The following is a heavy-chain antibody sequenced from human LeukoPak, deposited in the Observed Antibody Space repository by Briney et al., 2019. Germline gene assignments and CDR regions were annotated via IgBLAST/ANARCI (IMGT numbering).Heavy chain of an antibody. V-gene: IGHV1-2*06. Sequence: ASVKVSCKASGYTFTGYYMHWVRQAPGQGLEWMGRINPNSGGTNYAQKFQGRVTMTRDTSISTAYMELSRLRSDDTAVYYCASGTQMPLLLWFGELPYYGMDVWGQGTTVTVSS. CDR3: ASGTQMPLLLWFGELPYYGMDV. J-gene: IGHJ6*02. CDR2: INPNSGGT. D-gene: IGHD3-10*01. CDR1: GYTFTGYY.